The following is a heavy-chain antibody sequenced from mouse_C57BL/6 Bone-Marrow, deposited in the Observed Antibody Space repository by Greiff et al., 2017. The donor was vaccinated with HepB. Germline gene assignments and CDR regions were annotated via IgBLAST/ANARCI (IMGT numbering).Heavy chain of an antibody. J-gene: IGHJ3*01. CDR3: ARGNWPWFAY. CDR2: IYPRSGNT. D-gene: IGHD4-1*01. V-gene: IGHV1-81*01. Sequence: VHLVESGAELARPGASVKLSCKASGYTFTSYGISWVKQRTGQGLEWIGEIYPRSGNTYYNEKFKGKATLTADKSSSTAYMELRSLTSEDSAVYFCARGNWPWFAYWGQGTLVTVSA. CDR1: GYTFTSYG.